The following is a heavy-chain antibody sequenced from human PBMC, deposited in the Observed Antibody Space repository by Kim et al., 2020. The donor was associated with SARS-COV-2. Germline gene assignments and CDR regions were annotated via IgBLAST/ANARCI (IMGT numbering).Heavy chain of an antibody. Sequence: GGSLRLSCAASGFTFSSYAMSWVRQAPGKGLEWVSAISGSGGSTYYADSVKGRFTISRDNSKNTLYLQMNSLRAEDTAVYYCAKDDPVYYDSSGYSVYWGQGTLVTVSS. D-gene: IGHD3-22*01. CDR3: AKDDPVYYDSSGYSVY. CDR2: ISGSGGST. V-gene: IGHV3-23*01. CDR1: GFTFSSYA. J-gene: IGHJ4*02.